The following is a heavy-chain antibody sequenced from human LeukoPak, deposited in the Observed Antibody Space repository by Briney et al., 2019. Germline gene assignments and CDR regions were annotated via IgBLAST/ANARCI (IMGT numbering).Heavy chain of an antibody. V-gene: IGHV3-23*01. J-gene: IGHJ4*02. D-gene: IGHD3-10*01. Sequence: GGSLRLSCAASGFTFSSYAMSWVRQAPGKGLEWVSAISGSGGSTYYADSVKGRFTISRDNSKNTLYLQMNSLRAEDTAVYYCAKTRGSGSQYYSDYWGQGTLVTVSS. CDR3: AKTRGSGSQYYSDY. CDR2: ISGSGGST. CDR1: GFTFSSYA.